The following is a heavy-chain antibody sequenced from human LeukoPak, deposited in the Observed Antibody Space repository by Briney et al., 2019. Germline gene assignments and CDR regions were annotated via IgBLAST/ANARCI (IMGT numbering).Heavy chain of an antibody. CDR3: ARVYYDFWSGYEYDAFDI. CDR2: IIPIFGTA. CDR1: GGTFSSYA. Sequence: ASVKVSCKASGGTFSSYAISWVRQAPGQGLEWMGRIIPIFGTANYAQKFQGRVTITTDESTSTAYLELRGLRSDDTAVYYCARVYYDFWSGYEYDAFDIWGQGTMVTVSS. D-gene: IGHD3-3*01. V-gene: IGHV1-69*05. J-gene: IGHJ3*02.